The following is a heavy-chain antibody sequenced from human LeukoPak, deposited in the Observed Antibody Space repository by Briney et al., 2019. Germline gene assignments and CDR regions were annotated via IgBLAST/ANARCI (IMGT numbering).Heavy chain of an antibody. V-gene: IGHV7-4-1*02. CDR3: ARSYGDNRINSDGMDV. CDR2: INTNTGNP. D-gene: IGHD4-17*01. Sequence: GASVKVSCKASGYTFTSYAMNWVRQAPGQGLEWMGWINTNTGNPTYAQGFTGRFVFSLDTSVSTAYLQISSLKAEDTAVYYCARSYGDNRINSDGMDVWGQGTTVTVSS. J-gene: IGHJ6*02. CDR1: GYTFTSYA.